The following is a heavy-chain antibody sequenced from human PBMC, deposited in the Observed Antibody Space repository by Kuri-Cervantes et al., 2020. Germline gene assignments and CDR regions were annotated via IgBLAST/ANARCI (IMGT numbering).Heavy chain of an antibody. CDR1: GGTFSSYT. Sequence: SVKVSCKASGGTFSSYTISWVRQAPGQGLEWMGRIIPILGIANYAQKFQGRVTITADKSTSTAYMELSSLRSEDTAVYYCAIQYSAISGWFDPWGQGTPVTVSS. V-gene: IGHV1-69*02. CDR2: IIPILGIA. CDR3: AIQYSAISGWFDP. J-gene: IGHJ5*02. D-gene: IGHD2-21*02.